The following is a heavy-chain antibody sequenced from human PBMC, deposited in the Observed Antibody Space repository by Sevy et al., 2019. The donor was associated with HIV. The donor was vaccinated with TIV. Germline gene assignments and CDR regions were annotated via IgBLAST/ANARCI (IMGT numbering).Heavy chain of an antibody. D-gene: IGHD5-12*01. J-gene: IGHJ3*02. CDR1: GFTFSSYG. CDR3: AGMATTHDAFDI. Sequence: GGSLRLSCAASGFTFSSYGMHWARQAPGKGLEWVAVIWYDGSNKYYADSVKGRFTISRDNSKNTLYLQMNSLRAEDTAVYYCAGMATTHDAFDIWGLGTMVTVSS. V-gene: IGHV3-33*01. CDR2: IWYDGSNK.